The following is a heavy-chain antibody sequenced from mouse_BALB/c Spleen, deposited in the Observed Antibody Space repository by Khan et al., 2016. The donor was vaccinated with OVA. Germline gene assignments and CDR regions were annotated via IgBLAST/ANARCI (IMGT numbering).Heavy chain of an antibody. D-gene: IGHD2-3*01. V-gene: IGHV1S137*01. J-gene: IGHJ2*01. CDR1: GYTFTDYA. CDR2: ISTYSGST. CDR3: ARPAYDGYYDY. Sequence: QVQLKQSGPELVRPGVSVKISCKGSGYTFTDYAMYWVKQSHAKSLAWIGLISTYSGSTNYNQKFKGKATMTVDKSSSTAYMELARLTSEDSAIYYCARPAYDGYYDYWGQGTTLTVSS.